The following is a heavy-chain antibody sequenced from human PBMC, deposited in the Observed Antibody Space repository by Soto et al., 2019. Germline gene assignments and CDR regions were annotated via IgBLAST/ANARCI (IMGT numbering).Heavy chain of an antibody. Sequence: QITLKESGPALVKPTQTLTLTCTFSGFSLSTSRVGVGWIRQPPGKALQWLALIYWDDDARYNPSLETRLIITKDTSKNQVVLTLANIDPVDTAPYYCAHRPLDSSGWFMAFDIWGQGTMVTVSS. CDR1: GFSLSTSRVG. V-gene: IGHV2-5*02. CDR2: IYWDDDA. J-gene: IGHJ3*02. D-gene: IGHD6-19*01. CDR3: AHRPLDSSGWFMAFDI.